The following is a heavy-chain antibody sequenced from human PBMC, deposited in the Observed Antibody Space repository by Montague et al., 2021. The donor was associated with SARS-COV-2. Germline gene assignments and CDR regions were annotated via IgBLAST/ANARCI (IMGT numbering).Heavy chain of an antibody. J-gene: IGHJ6*02. CDR1: GDSMNNYY. CDR2: INYSGST. D-gene: IGHD3-9*01. Sequence: SETLSLTCTVSGDSMNNYYWSWIRQPPGKGLEWIGYINYSGSTHYNPSLQSRVSISVDTSKKLLSLSLSSVTAADTAIYYCARHRKDYDILTGYSTSFYYDMDVWGQGTTVTVSS. CDR3: ARHRKDYDILTGYSTSFYYDMDV. V-gene: IGHV4-59*08.